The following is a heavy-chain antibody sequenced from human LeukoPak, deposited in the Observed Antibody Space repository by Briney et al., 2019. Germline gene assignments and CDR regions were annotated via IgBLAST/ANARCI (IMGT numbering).Heavy chain of an antibody. Sequence: PSETLSLTCTVSGGSISSSSYYWGWIRQPPGKGLEWNGSIYYSGSTYYNPSLKSRVTISADTFQNHFSLIVTSLTAADTAVYYCATAPILRGEGGEHYRCGMDVWGQGTTVIVSS. J-gene: IGHJ6*02. D-gene: IGHD2-2*02. V-gene: IGHV4-39*07. CDR2: IYYSGST. CDR1: GGSISSSSYY. CDR3: ATAPILRGEGGEHYRCGMDV.